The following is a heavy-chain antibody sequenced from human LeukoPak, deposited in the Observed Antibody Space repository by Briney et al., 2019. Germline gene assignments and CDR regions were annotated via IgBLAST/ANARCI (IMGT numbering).Heavy chain of an antibody. J-gene: IGHJ4*02. CDR2: IKSKTDGGTT. D-gene: IGHD3-10*01. CDR3: TVQLLWFGESLH. Sequence: GGSLRLSCAASGFTFSNAWMSWVRQAPGKGLEWVGRIKSKTDGGTTDYAAPVKGRFTISRDDSKNTLYLQMNSLKTEDTAVYYCTVQLLWFGESLHWGQGTLVTVSS. CDR1: GFTFSNAW. V-gene: IGHV3-15*01.